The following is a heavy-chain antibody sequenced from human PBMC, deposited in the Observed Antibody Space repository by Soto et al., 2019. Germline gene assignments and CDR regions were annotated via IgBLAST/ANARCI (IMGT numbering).Heavy chain of an antibody. D-gene: IGHD6-19*01. CDR1: GYSFTSYW. V-gene: IGHV5-51*01. Sequence: PGESLKISCKGSGYSFTSYWIGWVRQMPGKGLEWMGIIYPGDSDTRYSLSFQGQVTISADKSISTAYLQWSSLKASDTAMYYCARHNIGSGWYGGASTGPLKVYYYGMDVWGQGTTVTVSS. J-gene: IGHJ6*02. CDR2: IYPGDSDT. CDR3: ARHNIGSGWYGGASTGPLKVYYYGMDV.